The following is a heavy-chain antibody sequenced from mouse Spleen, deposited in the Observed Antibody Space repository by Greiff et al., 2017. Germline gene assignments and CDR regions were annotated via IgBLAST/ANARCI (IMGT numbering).Heavy chain of an antibody. CDR2: INPNNGGT. D-gene: IGHD1-1*02. Sequence: EVMLVESGPELVKPGASVKIPRKASGYTFTDYNMDWVKQSHGKSLEWIGDINPNNGGTIYNQKFKGKATLTVDKSSSTAYMELRSLTSEDTAVYYCARDDGSYWYFDVWGAGTTVTVSS. CDR1: GYTFTDYN. CDR3: ARDDGSYWYFDV. J-gene: IGHJ1*01. V-gene: IGHV1-18*01.